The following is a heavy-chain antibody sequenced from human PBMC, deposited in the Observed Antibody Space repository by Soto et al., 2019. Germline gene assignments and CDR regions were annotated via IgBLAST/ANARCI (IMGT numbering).Heavy chain of an antibody. CDR3: ARDPSSDCIGGSCYSGVY. J-gene: IGHJ4*02. CDR2: IIPILGIA. Sequence: QVQLVQSGAEVKKPGSSVKVSCKASGGTFSSYTISWVRQAPGQGLEWMGRIIPILGIANYAQKFQGRVTITAYKSTSTAYIEQSRLRSEDTAVYYCARDPSSDCIGGSCYSGVYWGQGTLVTVSS. V-gene: IGHV1-69*08. D-gene: IGHD2-15*01. CDR1: GGTFSSYT.